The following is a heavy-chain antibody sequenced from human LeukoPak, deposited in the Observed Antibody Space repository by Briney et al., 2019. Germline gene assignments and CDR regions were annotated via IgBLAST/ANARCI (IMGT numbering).Heavy chain of an antibody. D-gene: IGHD3-10*01. V-gene: IGHV4-34*01. J-gene: IGHJ4*02. CDR1: GGSFSGYY. CDR3: AAEYYYGSGSYEQFDY. CDR2: INHSGGT. Sequence: SETLSLTCAVYGGSFSGYYWSWIRQPPGKGLEWIGEINHSGGTNYNPSLKSRVTISVDTSKNQFSLKLSSVTAADTAVYYCAAEYYYGSGSYEQFDYWGQGTLVTVSS.